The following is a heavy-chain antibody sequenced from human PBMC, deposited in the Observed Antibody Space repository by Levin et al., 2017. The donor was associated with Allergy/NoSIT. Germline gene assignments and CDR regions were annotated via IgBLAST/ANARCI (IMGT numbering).Heavy chain of an antibody. CDR3: ATLEEMSTLYLFDN. V-gene: IGHV5-51*01. CDR2: IHPEDSDT. CDR1: GYPFTNYW. Sequence: GGSLRLSCQGFGYPFTNYWIAWVRQMSGRGLEWVGNIHPEDSDTRYGPSFQGHVTISVDKSSTTAYLDWSSLKASDTAMYYCATLEEMSTLYLFDNWGPGTLVTVSS. J-gene: IGHJ4*02. D-gene: IGHD5-24*01.